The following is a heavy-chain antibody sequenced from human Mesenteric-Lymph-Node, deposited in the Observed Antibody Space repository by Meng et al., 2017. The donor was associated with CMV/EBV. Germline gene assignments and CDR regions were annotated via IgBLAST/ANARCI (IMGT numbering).Heavy chain of an antibody. CDR2: IIPIFGTA. CDR3: ARVGSGTTWDYNYYYGMDV. V-gene: IGHV1-69*05. J-gene: IGHJ6*02. Sequence: SVKVSCKASGGTFSSYAISWVRQAPGQGLEWMGGIIPIFGTANYAQKFQGRVTITTDESTSTAYMELSSLRSEDTAVYYCARVGSGTTWDYNYYYGMDVWGQGTTVTVSS. CDR1: GGTFSSYA. D-gene: IGHD1-1*01.